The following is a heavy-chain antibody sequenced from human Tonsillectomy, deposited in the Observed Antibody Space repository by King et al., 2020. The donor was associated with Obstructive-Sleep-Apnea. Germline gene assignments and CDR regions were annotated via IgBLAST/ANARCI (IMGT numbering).Heavy chain of an antibody. CDR2: ISSSGSYI. J-gene: IGHJ4*02. CDR3: ATDIVVVVAATY. Sequence: DVQLVESGGGLVKPGGSLRLSCAASGFTFSSYSMNWVRQAPGKGLEWVSSISSSGSYIYYADSVKGRFTISRDNAKNSLYLQMNSLRAEDTAVYYCATDIVVVVAATYWGQGTLVTVSS. D-gene: IGHD2-15*01. V-gene: IGHV3-21*01. CDR1: GFTFSSYS.